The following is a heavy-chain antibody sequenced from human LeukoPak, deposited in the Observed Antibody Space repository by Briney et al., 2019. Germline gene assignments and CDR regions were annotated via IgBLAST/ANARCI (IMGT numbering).Heavy chain of an antibody. V-gene: IGHV3-30-3*01. D-gene: IGHD5-24*01. Sequence: PGRSLRLSCAASGFTFSSYAMHWVRQAPGKGLEWVAVISYDGSNKYYADSVKGRFTISKDNSKSTLYLQMNSLRAEDTAVYYCARDIVGEVGDGYNLVGYFDYWGQGTLVTVSS. J-gene: IGHJ4*02. CDR3: ARDIVGEVGDGYNLVGYFDY. CDR1: GFTFSSYA. CDR2: ISYDGSNK.